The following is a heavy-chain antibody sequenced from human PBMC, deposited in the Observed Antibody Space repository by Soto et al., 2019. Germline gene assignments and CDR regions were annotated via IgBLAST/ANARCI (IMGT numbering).Heavy chain of an antibody. CDR1: GGTFSSYA. Sequence: SVKVSCKASGGTFSSYAISCVRQAPGQGLEWMGGIIPIFGTANYAQKFQGRVTITADESTSTAYMELSSLRSEDTAVYYCARRSYYDSSGYYYPIDYWGQGTLVTVSS. CDR2: IIPIFGTA. CDR3: ARRSYYDSSGYYYPIDY. J-gene: IGHJ4*02. V-gene: IGHV1-69*13. D-gene: IGHD3-22*01.